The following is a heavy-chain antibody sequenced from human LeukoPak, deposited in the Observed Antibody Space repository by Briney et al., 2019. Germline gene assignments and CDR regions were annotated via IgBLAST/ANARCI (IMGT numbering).Heavy chain of an antibody. CDR2: ISYDGSNK. J-gene: IGHJ4*02. D-gene: IGHD1-26*01. Sequence: GGSLRLSCVASGFTFSSYGMHWVRQAPGKGLEWVAVISYDGSNKYYADSVKGRFTISRDNSKNTLYLQMNSLRAEDTAVYYCVRDLGGRSGHWGQGTLVTVSS. CDR1: GFTFSSYG. V-gene: IGHV3-30*03. CDR3: VRDLGGRSGH.